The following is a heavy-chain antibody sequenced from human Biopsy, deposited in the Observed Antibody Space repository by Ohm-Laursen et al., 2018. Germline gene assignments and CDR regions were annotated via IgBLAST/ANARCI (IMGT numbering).Heavy chain of an antibody. V-gene: IGHV3-23*01. CDR2: ISSTGGST. J-gene: IGHJ6*02. CDR1: GFTFSSYA. D-gene: IGHD3-3*01. CDR3: TKADDFWGPEGYYYSCSGMDV. Sequence: SLRLSCSASGFTFSSYAMNWVRQAPGKGLEWVSAISSTGGSTYYANSVKGRFTISRDNSQNILFLQVNNLRAEDTAIYYCTKADDFWGPEGYYYSCSGMDVWGQGTTVPVSS.